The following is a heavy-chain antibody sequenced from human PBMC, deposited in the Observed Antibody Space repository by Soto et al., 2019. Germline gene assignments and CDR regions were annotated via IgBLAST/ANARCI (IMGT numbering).Heavy chain of an antibody. CDR1: EFPFSDYY. CDR3: TRGGGGGLFEH. D-gene: IGHD2-21*01. Sequence: VGSRRLSCATSEFPFSDYYMSWIRQAPGKGLEWLSHISPKSTYRNYADSVKGRFTISRDNTKSSLFLQMNSLGVEDTAVYYCTRGGGGGLFEHWGQGVLVTVSS. V-gene: IGHV3-11*06. J-gene: IGHJ4*02. CDR2: ISPKSTYR.